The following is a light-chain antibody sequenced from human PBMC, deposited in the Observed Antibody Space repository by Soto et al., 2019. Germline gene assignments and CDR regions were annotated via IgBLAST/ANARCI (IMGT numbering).Light chain of an antibody. J-gene: IGKJ4*01. Sequence: EIVLTQSPGTLSLSPGERATLSCRASQTISTMNLAWYQQKPGQAPRLLIYGTSNRAAGIPDRFRGSGSGTDFTLTISRLEPEDCVVYYCHQYGSLPLTFGGGAKVEIK. V-gene: IGKV3-20*01. CDR3: HQYGSLPLT. CDR1: QTISTMN. CDR2: GTS.